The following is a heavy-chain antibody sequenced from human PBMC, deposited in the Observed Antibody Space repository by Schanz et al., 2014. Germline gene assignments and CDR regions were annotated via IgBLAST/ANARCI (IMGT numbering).Heavy chain of an antibody. J-gene: IGHJ4*02. D-gene: IGHD3-10*01. V-gene: IGHV3-23*04. CDR3: AKNFGSGSYGSPFDY. Sequence: EVQLVESGGGLVQPGGSLRLTCAASGFTFSIHYMSWVRQAPGKGLEWVSAISASGGSTYYADSVKGRFTISRDNSKNTLYLQMNSLRAEDTAVYYCAKNFGSGSYGSPFDYWGQGTLVTVSS. CDR2: ISASGGST. CDR1: GFTFSIHY.